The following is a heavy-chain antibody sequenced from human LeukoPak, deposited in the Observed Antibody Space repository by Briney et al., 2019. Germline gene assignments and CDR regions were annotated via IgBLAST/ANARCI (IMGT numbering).Heavy chain of an antibody. CDR3: ARADTSLVNFYYFGMDV. V-gene: IGHV1-2*02. CDR2: INPNSGDT. CDR1: GFTFTDYY. Sequence: ASVKVSCKASGFTFTDYYIHWVRQAPGQGLEWMGWINPNSGDTNYAQKFQGRVTMTRDTSINTAYMELSRLRSGDTAVYYCARADTSLVNFYYFGMDVWGQGTTVTDSS. D-gene: IGHD5-18*01. J-gene: IGHJ6*02.